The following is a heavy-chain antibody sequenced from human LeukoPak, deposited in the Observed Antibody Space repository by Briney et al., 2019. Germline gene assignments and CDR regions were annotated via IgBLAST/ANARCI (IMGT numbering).Heavy chain of an antibody. Sequence: PGGSLRLSCAASGFTFSSYEMNWVRQAPGKGLEWVSYISSSGSTIYYADSVKGRFTISRDNAKNSLYLQMNSLRAEDTAVYYCARDEYGSGSYSLDYWGQGTLVTVSS. V-gene: IGHV3-48*03. CDR1: GFTFSSYE. CDR3: ARDEYGSGSYSLDY. J-gene: IGHJ4*02. D-gene: IGHD3-10*01. CDR2: ISSSGSTI.